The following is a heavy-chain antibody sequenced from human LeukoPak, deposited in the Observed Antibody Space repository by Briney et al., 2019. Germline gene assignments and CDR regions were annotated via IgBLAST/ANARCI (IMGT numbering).Heavy chain of an antibody. Sequence: ASVKVSCKASGYTFTSYDINWVRQATGQGLEWMGWMNPNSGKTGYAQKFQGRVTITTNTSISTAYMELSSLRSEDTAVYYCARDNSVGDIAWWFDPWGQGTLVTVSS. CDR3: ARDNSVGDIAWWFDP. D-gene: IGHD3-16*02. CDR2: MNPNSGKT. V-gene: IGHV1-8*03. J-gene: IGHJ5*02. CDR1: GYTFTSYD.